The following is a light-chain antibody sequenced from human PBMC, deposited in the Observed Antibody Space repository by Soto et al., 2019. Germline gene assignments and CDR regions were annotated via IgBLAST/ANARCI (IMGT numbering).Light chain of an antibody. J-gene: IGKJ4*01. CDR1: QSVSSY. CDR2: DAS. V-gene: IGKV3-11*01. Sequence: EIVLTQSPATLSLSPGERATLSCRASQSVSSYLAWYHQKPGQAPRLLIYDASNRATGIPARFSGSGSGTDFTLTISSLEPADFAVYYCQQRSNWPLTFGGGTKVEIK. CDR3: QQRSNWPLT.